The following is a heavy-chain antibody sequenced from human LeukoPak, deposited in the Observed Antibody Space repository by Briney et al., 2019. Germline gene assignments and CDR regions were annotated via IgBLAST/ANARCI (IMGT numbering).Heavy chain of an antibody. J-gene: IGHJ4*02. CDR2: FIPIFGTA. CDR1: GATFSSYA. Sequence: ASGNVSCKASGATFSSYAISRGRQAPGQGREWMRGFIPIFGTANYAQKFQGRVTITADESTSSTYMELSSLRLQAPASYYCERDGDMSTITAFDYWGQGTLVTVSS. V-gene: IGHV1-69*13. D-gene: IGHD5-24*01. CDR3: ERDGDMSTITAFDY.